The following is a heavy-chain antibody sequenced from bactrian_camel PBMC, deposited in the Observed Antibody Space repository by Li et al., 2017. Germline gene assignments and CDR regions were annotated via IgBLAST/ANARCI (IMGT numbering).Heavy chain of an antibody. J-gene: IGHJ4*01. Sequence: HVQLVESGGGSVQAGGSLRLSCEVSGYTYGSYYMGWFRQTPGKEREGVAAIDTDGNTSYADSVKGRFTISQDNAKKTLYLQMNSLKPEDTAMYYCATLRRGRPCYEPLLSTYADNIYGQGTQVTVS. CDR1: GYTYGSYY. CDR2: IDTDGNT. D-gene: IGHD7*01. V-gene: IGHV3S55*01.